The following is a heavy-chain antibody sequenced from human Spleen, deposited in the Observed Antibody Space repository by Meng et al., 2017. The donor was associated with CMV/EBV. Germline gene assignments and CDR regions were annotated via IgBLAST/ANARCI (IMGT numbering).Heavy chain of an antibody. Sequence: YTFIGYYVHWVRQAPGQGREWMGWINPNIGGTNYAQKFQGRVTMTRDTSISTAYMELSRLTSDDTAVYYCARTVLYCSGGSCTNWFDPWGQGTLVTVSS. CDR1: YTFIGYY. V-gene: IGHV1-2*02. CDR3: ARTVLYCSGGSCTNWFDP. CDR2: INPNIGGT. J-gene: IGHJ5*02. D-gene: IGHD2-15*01.